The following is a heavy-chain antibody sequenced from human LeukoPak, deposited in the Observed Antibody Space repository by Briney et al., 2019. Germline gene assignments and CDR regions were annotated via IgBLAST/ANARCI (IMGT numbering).Heavy chain of an antibody. V-gene: IGHV3-33*06. J-gene: IGHJ6*03. D-gene: IGHD3-10*01. Sequence: GRSLRLSCAASGFMFSDYGMHWVRQAPGKGLEWVAAIRYDGSNIFYADSVKGRFTISRDNSKNALYLQMNSLRAEDTADYYCAKEGDRGEALYYYMDVWGNGTTVTVSS. CDR1: GFMFSDYG. CDR2: IRYDGSNI. CDR3: AKEGDRGEALYYYMDV.